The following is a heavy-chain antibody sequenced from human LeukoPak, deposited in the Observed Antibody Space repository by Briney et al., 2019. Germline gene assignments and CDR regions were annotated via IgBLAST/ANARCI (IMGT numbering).Heavy chain of an antibody. Sequence: GASVKVSCKASGYTFTGYYMHWVRQAPGQGLEWMGWINPNSGGTNYAQKFQGRVTMTRDTSISTAHMELSRLRSDDTAVYYCAPTMVRGVRDAFDIWGQGTMVAVSS. J-gene: IGHJ3*02. CDR2: INPNSGGT. CDR1: GYTFTGYY. CDR3: APTMVRGVRDAFDI. D-gene: IGHD3-10*01. V-gene: IGHV1-2*02.